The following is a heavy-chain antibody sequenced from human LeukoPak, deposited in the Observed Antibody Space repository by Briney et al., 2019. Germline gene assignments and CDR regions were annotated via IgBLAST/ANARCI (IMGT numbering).Heavy chain of an antibody. J-gene: IGHJ4*02. D-gene: IGHD2/OR15-2a*01. CDR3: ARVSGDYSMPFDY. CDR1: GYSFTSSG. Sequence: GASVKVSCKASGYSFTSSGISWVRQAPGQGLEWMGWISAYTGNTNYAQKLQGRVTMTRDMSPSTVYMELSSLRSEDTAVYYCARVSGDYSMPFDYWGQGALVTVSS. CDR2: ISAYTGNT. V-gene: IGHV1-18*01.